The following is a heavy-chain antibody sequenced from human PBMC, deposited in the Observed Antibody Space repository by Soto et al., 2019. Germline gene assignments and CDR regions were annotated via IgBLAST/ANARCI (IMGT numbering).Heavy chain of an antibody. V-gene: IGHV3-30*18. CDR1: GFTFSSYG. CDR2: ISYDGSNK. CDR3: AKALSRILVVVAANY. D-gene: IGHD2-15*01. J-gene: IGHJ4*02. Sequence: PGGSLRLSCAASGFTFSSYGMHWVRQAPGKGLEWVAVISYDGSNKYYADSVKGRFTISRDNSKNTLYLQMNSLRAEDTAVYYCAKALSRILVVVAANYWDQGTLVTVSS.